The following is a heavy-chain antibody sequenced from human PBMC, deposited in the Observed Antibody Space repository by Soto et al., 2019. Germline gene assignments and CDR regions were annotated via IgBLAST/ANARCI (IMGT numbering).Heavy chain of an antibody. J-gene: IGHJ2*01. CDR1: GFTFSSYW. Sequence: AGGSLRLSCAASGFTFSSYWMSWVRQAPGKGLEWVADIKQDGGEKYYVDSVKGRFTISRDNAKNTLYLQMNSLRAEDTAVYYCAKDLIRINYWYFDLWGRGTLVTVSS. D-gene: IGHD2-8*01. CDR2: IKQDGGEK. CDR3: AKDLIRINYWYFDL. V-gene: IGHV3-7*03.